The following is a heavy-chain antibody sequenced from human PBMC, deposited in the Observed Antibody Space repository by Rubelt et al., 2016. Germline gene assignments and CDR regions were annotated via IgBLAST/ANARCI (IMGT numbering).Heavy chain of an antibody. D-gene: IGHD3-22*01. CDR2: IKQDGSEK. V-gene: IGHV3-7*01. CDR1: GFTFSSYW. CDR3: ARVSNYDSSGYYPFDAFDI. J-gene: IGHJ3*02. Sequence: EVQLVESGGGLVQPGGSLRLSCAASGFTFSSYWMSWVRQAPGKGLEWVANIKQDGSEKYYVDSVKGRFTISRDNAKNSLYLQMNSLRAEDTAVYYCARVSNYDSSGYYPFDAFDIWGQGTMVTVSS.